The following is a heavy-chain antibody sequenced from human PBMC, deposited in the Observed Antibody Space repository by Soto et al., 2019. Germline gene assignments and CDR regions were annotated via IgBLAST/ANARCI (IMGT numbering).Heavy chain of an antibody. CDR1: DYTFNSYG. D-gene: IGHD2-15*01. V-gene: IGHV1-18*03. Sequence: QVQLVQSGDELKKPGASVKVSCKASDYTFNSYGISWVRKAPGQGLEWMGWFSGDNGDIKYAQKFQGRVTMTTDISTSTVYMELRSLSSDDMAVYFCAGSRGFGFDFWGQGTLVTVSS. CDR3: AGSRGFGFDF. J-gene: IGHJ4*02. CDR2: FSGDNGDI.